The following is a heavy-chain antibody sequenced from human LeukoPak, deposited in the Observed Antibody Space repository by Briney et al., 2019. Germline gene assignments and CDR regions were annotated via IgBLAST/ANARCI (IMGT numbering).Heavy chain of an antibody. CDR3: AREVRAMVRGVMENWFDP. CDR1: GFTFSSYD. D-gene: IGHD3-10*01. Sequence: GGSLRLSCAASGFTFSSYDMHWGRQATGKGLEWVSAIGTAGDTYYPGSVKGRFTISRENAKNSLYLQMNSLRAGDTAVYYCAREVRAMVRGVMENWFDPWGQGTLVTVSS. V-gene: IGHV3-13*01. CDR2: IGTAGDT. J-gene: IGHJ5*02.